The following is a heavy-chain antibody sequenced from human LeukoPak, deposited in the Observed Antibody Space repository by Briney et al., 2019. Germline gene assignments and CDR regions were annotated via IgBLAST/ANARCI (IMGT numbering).Heavy chain of an antibody. CDR1: GFTFSSYW. Sequence: GGSLRLSCAASGFTFSSYWMNWVRQAPGKGLEWVANIKQDGSEKYYVDSVKGRFTISRDNAKNSLYLQMNSLRAEDTAVYYCARDGVTMVRGVKVLDYYYYYMDAWGKGTTVTISS. J-gene: IGHJ6*03. CDR2: IKQDGSEK. V-gene: IGHV3-7*01. D-gene: IGHD3-10*01. CDR3: ARDGVTMVRGVKVLDYYYYYMDA.